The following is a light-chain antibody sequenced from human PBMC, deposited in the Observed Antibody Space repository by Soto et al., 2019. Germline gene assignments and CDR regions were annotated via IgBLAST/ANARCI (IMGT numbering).Light chain of an antibody. CDR3: QHYNSYGT. V-gene: IGKV1-5*03. CDR2: KAS. Sequence: IQMTQSPSTLSGSVGDRVTITCRASQTISSWLAWYQQKPGKAPKLLIYKASTLKSGVPSRFSGSGSGTEFTLTISSLQPDDFATYYCQHYNSYGTFGQGTKVDI. CDR1: QTISSW. J-gene: IGKJ1*01.